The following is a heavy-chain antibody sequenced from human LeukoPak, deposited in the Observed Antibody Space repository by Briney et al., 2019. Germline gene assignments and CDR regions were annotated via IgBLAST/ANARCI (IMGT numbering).Heavy chain of an antibody. CDR1: GGTFSSYA. D-gene: IGHD6-13*01. CDR2: ISAYNGNT. CDR3: ARDSSSSWPYYYYYYYMDV. J-gene: IGHJ6*03. V-gene: IGHV1-18*01. Sequence: ASVKVSCKASGGTFSSYAISWVRQAPGQGLEWMGWISAYNGNTNYAQKLQGRVTMTTDTSTSTAYMELRSLRSDDTAVYYCARDSSSSWPYYYYYYYMDVWGKGTTVTVSS.